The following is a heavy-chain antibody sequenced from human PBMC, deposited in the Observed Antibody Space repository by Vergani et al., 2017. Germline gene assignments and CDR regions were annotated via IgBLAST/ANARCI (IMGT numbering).Heavy chain of an antibody. J-gene: IGHJ5*02. CDR3: ARHSTVEWLVKLGWIDP. CDR1: GTSIRSSNYY. D-gene: IGHD6-19*01. CDR2: IYYSGST. V-gene: IGHV4-39*01. Sequence: QLQLQESGPGLVKPSATLSLTCSVSGTSIRSSNYYWGWIRQTPGKGLEWSASIYYSGSTYYNPSLKSRVTISVDTSKNQFSLKLSAVTAADTAVYFCARHSTVEWLVKLGWIDPWGQGILVTVSS.